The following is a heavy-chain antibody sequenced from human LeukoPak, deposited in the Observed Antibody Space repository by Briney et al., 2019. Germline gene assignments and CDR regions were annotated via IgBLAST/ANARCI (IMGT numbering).Heavy chain of an antibody. CDR3: AKEVVPAAMFVDY. CDR1: GFTFSSYW. D-gene: IGHD2-2*01. Sequence: TGGSLRLSCAASGFTFSSYWMSWVRQAPGKGLEWVANIKQDGSEKYYVDSVKGRFTISRDNSKNTLYLQMNSLRAEDTAVYYCAKEVVPAAMFVDYWGQGTLVTVSS. CDR2: IKQDGSEK. J-gene: IGHJ4*02. V-gene: IGHV3-7*01.